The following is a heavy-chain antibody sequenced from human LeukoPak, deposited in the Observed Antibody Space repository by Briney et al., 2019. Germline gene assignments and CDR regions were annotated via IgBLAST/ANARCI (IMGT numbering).Heavy chain of an antibody. J-gene: IGHJ4*02. CDR1: GGSISSSSYY. D-gene: IGHD6-13*01. CDR3: ARPGYSSSGYLL. CDR2: IYYSGIT. Sequence: PSETLSLTCTVSGGSISSSSYYWGWIRQPPGKGLEWIGSIYYSGITYYNPSLKSRVTISVDTSKNQFSLKLSSVTAADTAVYYCARPGYSSSGYLLWGQGTLVTVSS. V-gene: IGHV4-39*01.